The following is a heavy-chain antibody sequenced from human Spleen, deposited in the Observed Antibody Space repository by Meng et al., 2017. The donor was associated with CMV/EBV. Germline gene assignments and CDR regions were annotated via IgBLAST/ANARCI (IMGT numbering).Heavy chain of an antibody. V-gene: IGHV3-43D*03. Sequence: GESLKISCTASGFTFDDYAMHWVRQAPGKGLEWLSLIGWDGHTTYYADSVKGRFTISRDNSKNTLYLQMNSLRAEDTAVYYCAKDPSLGPLYYYYYGMDVWGQGTTVTVSS. J-gene: IGHJ6*02. CDR3: AKDPSLGPLYYYYYGMDV. CDR2: IGWDGHTT. CDR1: GFTFDDYA.